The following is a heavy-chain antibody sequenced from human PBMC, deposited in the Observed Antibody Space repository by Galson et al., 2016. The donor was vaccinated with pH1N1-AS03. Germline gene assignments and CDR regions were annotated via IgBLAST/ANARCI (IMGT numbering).Heavy chain of an antibody. CDR3: GRHLRNSYSMDV. V-gene: IGHV4-59*08. CDR2: IYYTGDI. Sequence: SETLSLTCTVSGGSINSYYWTWIRQPTGKGLEWIGQIYYTGDIIYTPSLRSRVTISVDTSKNQLSLSLSSVTAADTAVYYCGRHLRNSYSMDVWGQGTTVTVSS. D-gene: IGHD2-21*01. CDR1: GGSINSYY. J-gene: IGHJ6*02.